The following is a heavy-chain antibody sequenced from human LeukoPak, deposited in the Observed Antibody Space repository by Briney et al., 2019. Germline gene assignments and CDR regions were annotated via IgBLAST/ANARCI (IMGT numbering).Heavy chain of an antibody. J-gene: IGHJ3*02. CDR3: SVALSGTMNALDI. V-gene: IGHV3-74*01. D-gene: IGHD1-20*01. CDR2: LNNDGRTT. CDR1: GFTFSSHW. Sequence: GGSLRLSCAASGFTFSSHWMHWVRQVRAKGLVWVSPLNNDGRTTNYAVWVKGRLTISRDIAKNTLCLQMRSLRAGDTAVYYCSVALSGTMNALDIWGQERMVTVSS.